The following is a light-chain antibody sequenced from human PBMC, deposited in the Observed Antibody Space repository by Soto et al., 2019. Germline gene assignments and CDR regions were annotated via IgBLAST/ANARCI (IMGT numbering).Light chain of an antibody. V-gene: IGKV1-27*01. CDR1: QGIGIY. CDR3: QKYNSAPLT. J-gene: IGKJ4*01. Sequence: IQMTQSPSSLSASFGDRVTMTCRASQGIGIYLAWFQQRPGNTPKLLIYAASTLQSGVPSRFSGSESGTDFTLTISSLQPEDVATYYCQKYNSAPLTFGGGTRVEIK. CDR2: AAS.